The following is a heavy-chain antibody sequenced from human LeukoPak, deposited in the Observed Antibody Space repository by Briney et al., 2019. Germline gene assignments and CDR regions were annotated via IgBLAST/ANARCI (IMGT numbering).Heavy chain of an antibody. Sequence: SETLSLTCTVSGGSISSSTYYWVWIRQPPGKGLEWIGSIHSSGSTYYNVSLKSRVTISVDTSKNQFSVSLSSVTAADTAVYYCAKGGTPYNWNPWGQGTLVTVSS. CDR3: AKGGTPYNWNP. J-gene: IGHJ5*02. D-gene: IGHD1-20*01. CDR1: GGSISSSTYY. CDR2: IHSSGST. V-gene: IGHV4-39*07.